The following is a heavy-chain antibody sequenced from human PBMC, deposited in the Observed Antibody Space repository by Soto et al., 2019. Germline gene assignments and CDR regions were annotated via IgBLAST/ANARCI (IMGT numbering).Heavy chain of an antibody. D-gene: IGHD2-2*01. J-gene: IGHJ4*02. CDR1: GFTFNNYA. Sequence: GGSLRLSCAASGFTFNNYAMSWVRQAPGKGLEWVSSINNGGDNIYYADSVKGRFTISRDNSKSTLYLQMNSLRAEDTAVYYCAKTFLARYCSSSICYDPADYFDYWGQGTLVTVSS. V-gene: IGHV3-23*01. CDR3: AKTFLARYCSSSICYDPADYFDY. CDR2: INNGGDNI.